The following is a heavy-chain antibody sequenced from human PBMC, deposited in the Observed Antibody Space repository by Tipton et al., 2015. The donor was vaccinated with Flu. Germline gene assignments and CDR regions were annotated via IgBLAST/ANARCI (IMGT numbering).Heavy chain of an antibody. V-gene: IGHV3-23*01. CDR1: GITLSTFA. D-gene: IGHD3-9*01. Sequence: LTCATSGITLSTFAMSWVRQAPGKGLEWVSVVSGSGDNTDYADSVRGRFTISRDNSKDTVYLQMNSLKTEDTAVFYCVAYLTGYPYWGQGTLVTVSS. J-gene: IGHJ4*02. CDR3: VAYLTGYPY. CDR2: VSGSGDNT.